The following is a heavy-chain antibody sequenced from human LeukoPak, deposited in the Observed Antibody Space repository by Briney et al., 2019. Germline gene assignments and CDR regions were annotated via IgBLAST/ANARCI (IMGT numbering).Heavy chain of an antibody. J-gene: IGHJ3*02. D-gene: IGHD1-26*01. Sequence: SETLSLTCTVSGGSISSNSYYWGWIRQPPGKGLEWIGSIYYSGSTYYNSSLKSRVIISVDTSKNRFSLKLSSVTAADTAVYYCGRDGRVGATPPIWGQGTMVIVSS. CDR3: GRDGRVGATPPI. V-gene: IGHV4-39*07. CDR1: GGSISSNSYY. CDR2: IYYSGST.